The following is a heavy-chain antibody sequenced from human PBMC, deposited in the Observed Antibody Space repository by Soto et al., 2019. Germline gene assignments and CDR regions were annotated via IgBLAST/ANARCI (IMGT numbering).Heavy chain of an antibody. Sequence: EVQLVESGGGLVQPGGSLRLSCAASGFTFSSYSMYWVRQAPGKGLEWVSYISSFSSTIYYADSVKGRFTISRDNAKNSLYLQMNSLRAEDTAVYYCARVIPDIVVVPAAIPLDYWGQGTLVTVSS. D-gene: IGHD2-2*01. CDR3: ARVIPDIVVVPAAIPLDY. CDR1: GFTFSSYS. J-gene: IGHJ4*02. CDR2: ISSFSSTI. V-gene: IGHV3-48*01.